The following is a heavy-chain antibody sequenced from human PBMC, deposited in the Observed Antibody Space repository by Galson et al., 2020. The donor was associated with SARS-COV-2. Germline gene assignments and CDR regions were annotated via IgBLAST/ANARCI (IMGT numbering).Heavy chain of an antibody. CDR3: ARVGATSFDF. Sequence: SETLSLTCTVSRYSISIGYYWGWIRQPPGKGREWIGSISHGGSTYSNPSHKSLVTISLDTSKNQFSLVLRSASAADTAVYYCARVGATSFDFWGQGTLVTSSS. CDR1: RYSISIGYY. J-gene: IGHJ4*02. CDR2: ISHGGST. V-gene: IGHV4-38-2*02. D-gene: IGHD1-26*01.